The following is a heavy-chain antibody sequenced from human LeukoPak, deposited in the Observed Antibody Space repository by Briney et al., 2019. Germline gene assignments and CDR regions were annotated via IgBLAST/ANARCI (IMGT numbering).Heavy chain of an antibody. D-gene: IGHD2-2*01. CDR2: ISGSGGST. CDR3: AKDRGSRYCSSTSCTYYYYYYGMDV. Sequence: GGSLRLSCAASGFTFSSYAMSWVRQAPGKGLEWVSAISGSGGSTYYADSVKGRFTISRDNSKNTLYLQMNSLGAEDTAVYYCAKDRGSRYCSSTSCTYYYYYYGMDVWGQGTTVTVSS. V-gene: IGHV3-23*01. CDR1: GFTFSSYA. J-gene: IGHJ6*02.